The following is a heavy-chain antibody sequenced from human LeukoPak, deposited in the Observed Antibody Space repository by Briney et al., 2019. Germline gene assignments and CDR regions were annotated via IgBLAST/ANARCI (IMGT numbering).Heavy chain of an antibody. D-gene: IGHD2-2*02. Sequence: SVTVSCKASGGTFSSYAISWVRQAPGQGLEWMGRIIPIFGIANYAQKFQGRVTITADKSTSTAYMELSSLRSEDTAVYYCARELGYCSSTSCSTKYGMDVWGQGTTVTVSS. CDR3: ARELGYCSSTSCSTKYGMDV. V-gene: IGHV1-69*04. CDR2: IIPIFGIA. J-gene: IGHJ6*02. CDR1: GGTFSSYA.